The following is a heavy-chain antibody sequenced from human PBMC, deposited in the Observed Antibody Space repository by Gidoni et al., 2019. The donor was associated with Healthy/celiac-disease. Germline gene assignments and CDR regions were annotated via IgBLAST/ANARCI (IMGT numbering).Heavy chain of an antibody. V-gene: IGHV3-15*01. Sequence: EVQLVEYGGGLVKPGGSLRLSCAASGFTFSKAWMSWVRQAPGKGLECGVRIKSKTDCVTTDYSAPVKVRVTIARDDSKNTLYLQMNSLKTEYTAVYYCTTSGVHTMIGVVLNDDAFDIWGQGTMVTVSS. CDR3: TTSGVHTMIGVVLNDDAFDI. CDR1: GFTFSKAW. CDR2: IKSKTDCVTT. D-gene: IGHD3-22*01. J-gene: IGHJ3*02.